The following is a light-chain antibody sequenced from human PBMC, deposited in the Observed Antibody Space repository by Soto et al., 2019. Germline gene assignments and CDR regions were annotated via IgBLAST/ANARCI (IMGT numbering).Light chain of an antibody. CDR1: QRVTTN. J-gene: IGKJ3*01. CDR2: GAS. CDR3: QQYHDWPRT. Sequence: EVVMTQSPGSLSMSPGERATLSCRAIQRVTTNLAWYQQRPGQGPRLLIYGASTRATDIPARFSGSGSGTEFTLTISGLQSEDFATYYCQQYHDWPRTFGPGTKVEIK. V-gene: IGKV3-15*01.